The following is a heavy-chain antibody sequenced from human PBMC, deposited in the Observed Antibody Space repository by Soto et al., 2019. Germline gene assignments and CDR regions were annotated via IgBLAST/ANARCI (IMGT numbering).Heavy chain of an antibody. CDR1: GFTFSSYA. CDR3: AKSNSDGSGSPLDYYYGMDV. J-gene: IGHJ6*02. D-gene: IGHD3-10*01. V-gene: IGHV3-23*01. Sequence: EVQLLESGGGLVQPGGSLRLSCAASGFTFSSYAMSWVRQAPGKGLEWVSAISGSGGSTYYADSVKGRFTISRGNSKNTLYLQMNSLRAEDTAVYYCAKSNSDGSGSPLDYYYGMDVWGQGTTVTVSS. CDR2: ISGSGGST.